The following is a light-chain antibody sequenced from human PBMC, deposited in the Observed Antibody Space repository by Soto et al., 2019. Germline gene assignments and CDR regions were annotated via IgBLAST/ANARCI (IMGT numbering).Light chain of an antibody. CDR1: QIISNY. Sequence: DIQMTQSPSSLSASVGDRVTITCRASQIISNYLNWYQQKPGKAPKLLIYAASSLQSGVPSRFSGSGSETEFTLSISSLQPEDFATYFCQQIYSAPLTFGGGTKVEIK. CDR2: AAS. CDR3: QQIYSAPLT. J-gene: IGKJ4*01. V-gene: IGKV1-39*01.